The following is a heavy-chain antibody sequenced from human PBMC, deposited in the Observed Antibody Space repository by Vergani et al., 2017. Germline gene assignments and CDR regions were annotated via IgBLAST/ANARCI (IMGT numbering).Heavy chain of an antibody. D-gene: IGHD2-2*02. Sequence: QVQLVESGGGVVQPGTSLRLSCVVSGFALNRHAMYWVRQAPGKGLEWVVGISFDGTNEYYPDLVKGRFTISRDIAKNTLYLQVRSLRLEDTGVYHGVRHRGLXAGGRCYTEAWDYWGQGTPVTVSS. J-gene: IGHJ4*02. CDR2: ISFDGTNE. V-gene: IGHV3-30-3*01. CDR3: VRHRGLXAGGRCYTEAWDY. CDR1: GFALNRHA.